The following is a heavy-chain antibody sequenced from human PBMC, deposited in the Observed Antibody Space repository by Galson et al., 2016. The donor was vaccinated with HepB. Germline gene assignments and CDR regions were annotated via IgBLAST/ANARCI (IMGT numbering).Heavy chain of an antibody. D-gene: IGHD6-19*01. CDR2: IGRSDNTV. CDR3: ARDLVAVAGIPFDS. CDR1: GFSLSDYY. V-gene: IGHV3-11*01. Sequence: SLRLSCAASGFSLSDYYLSWIRQAPGKGLEWVSTIGRSDNTVYYADSVKGRFTISRENAKNSFYLQMNSLRAEDPAVYYCARDLVAVAGIPFDSLGQRTLFSVSS. J-gene: IGHJ4*02.